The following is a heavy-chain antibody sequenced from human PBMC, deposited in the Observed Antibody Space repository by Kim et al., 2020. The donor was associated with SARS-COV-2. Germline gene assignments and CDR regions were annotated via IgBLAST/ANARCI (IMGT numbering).Heavy chain of an antibody. D-gene: IGHD1-26*01. V-gene: IGHV3-74*01. Sequence: SYAAYVKSRFTISRDNAKNTLYQQMNSRRAEDTAIYLCARDFSGPYEEEDYWGQGTLVTVSS. CDR3: ARDFSGPYEEEDY. J-gene: IGHJ4*02.